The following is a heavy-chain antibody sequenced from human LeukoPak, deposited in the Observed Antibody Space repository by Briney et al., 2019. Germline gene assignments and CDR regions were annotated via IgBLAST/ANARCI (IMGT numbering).Heavy chain of an antibody. J-gene: IGHJ4*02. CDR1: GFTFDDYA. CDR2: ISWNSGSI. CDR3: AKDTRGGYCDSGGYPL. V-gene: IGHV3-9*01. Sequence: GRSLRLSCAASGFTFDDYAMHWVRQAPGKGLEWVSGISWNSGSIGYADSVKGRFTISRDNAKNSLYLQMNSLRAEDTALYYCAKDTRGGYCDSGGYPLWGQGTLVTVSS. D-gene: IGHD3-22*01.